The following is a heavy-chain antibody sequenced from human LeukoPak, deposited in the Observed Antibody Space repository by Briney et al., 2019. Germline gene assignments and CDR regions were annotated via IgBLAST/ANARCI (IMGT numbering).Heavy chain of an antibody. CDR1: GFTFSSYG. J-gene: IGHJ4*02. CDR2: ISYDGSNK. D-gene: IGHD3-16*02. V-gene: IGHV3-30*18. CDR3: AKGPPYYDYVGGSYRIDY. Sequence: GGSLRLSCAASGFTFSSYGMHWVRQAPGKGLEWVAVISYDGSNKYYADSVKGRFTISRDNSKNTLYLQMNSLRAEDTAVYYCAKGPPYYDYVGGSYRIDYWGQGTLVTVSS.